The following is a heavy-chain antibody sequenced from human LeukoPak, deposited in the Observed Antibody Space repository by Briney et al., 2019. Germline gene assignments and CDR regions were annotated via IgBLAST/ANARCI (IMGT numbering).Heavy chain of an antibody. J-gene: IGHJ6*02. CDR3: ARDRELLYLGNYYGMDV. D-gene: IGHD3-10*01. V-gene: IGHV3-23*01. CDR1: GFTFSSYA. CDR2: ISGSGGST. Sequence: GGSLRLSCAASGFTFSSYAMSWVRQAPGKGLEWVSAISGSGGSTYYADSVKGRFTISRDNSKNTLYLQMNSLRAEDTAVYYCARDRELLYLGNYYGMDVWGQGTTVTVSS.